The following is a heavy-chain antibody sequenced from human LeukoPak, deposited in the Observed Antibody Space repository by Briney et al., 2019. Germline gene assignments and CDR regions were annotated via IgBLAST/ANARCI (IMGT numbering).Heavy chain of an antibody. J-gene: IGHJ6*02. Sequence: PGGSLRLSCAASGFIFSTYSMNWVRQAPGKGLEWVSYISSRSSNIYYADSVKGRFTISRDNAKNSLYLQMNSLRDEDTAVYYCARIPGGYYYAMDVWGQGTTVTVSS. CDR3: ARIPGGYYYAMDV. D-gene: IGHD3-16*01. CDR2: ISSRSSNI. CDR1: GFIFSTYS. V-gene: IGHV3-48*02.